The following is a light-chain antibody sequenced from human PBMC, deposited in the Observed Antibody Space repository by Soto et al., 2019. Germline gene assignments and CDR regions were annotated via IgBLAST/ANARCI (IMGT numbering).Light chain of an antibody. Sequence: QSVLTQPPSVSGAPGQRVTISCTGSSSNIGAGYDVHWYQQLPGTAPKLLIYGDNNRPSGVPDRFSGSKSGTSASLAITGLEAEDAADYYCQSYDSSRGAGVFGGGTKLTVL. CDR1: SSNIGAGYD. V-gene: IGLV1-40*01. CDR3: QSYDSSRGAGV. J-gene: IGLJ3*02. CDR2: GDN.